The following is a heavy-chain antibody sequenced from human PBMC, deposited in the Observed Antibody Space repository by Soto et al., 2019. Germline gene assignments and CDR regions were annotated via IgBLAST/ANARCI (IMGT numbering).Heavy chain of an antibody. CDR1: GFTFSSFG. CDR3: ARDASYYSLWSGYYPSRNGMHV. V-gene: IGHV3-33*01. D-gene: IGHD3-3*01. Sequence: GGSLRLSCAASGFTFSSFGMHWVRQAPGKGLEWVSLIWYDGSKKSYGDSVKGRFTISRDNSRNTVYLQMNSLRADDTAVYYCARDASYYSLWSGYYPSRNGMHVWGQGTTVTVYS. CDR2: IWYDGSKK. J-gene: IGHJ6*02.